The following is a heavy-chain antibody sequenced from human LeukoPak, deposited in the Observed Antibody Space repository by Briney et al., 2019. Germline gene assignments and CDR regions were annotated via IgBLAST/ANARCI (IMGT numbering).Heavy chain of an antibody. V-gene: IGHV4-59*01. D-gene: IGHD3-3*01. J-gene: IGHJ4*02. CDR2: IYYSGST. CDR3: ARTPVEYFDY. CDR1: GGSISSYY. Sequence: PSETLSLTCTVSGGSISSYYWSWIRQPPGKGLEWIGYIYYSGSTNYNPSLKSRVTISVDTSKNQFSLKLSSVTAADTAVYYCARTPVEYFDYWGQGTLVTVSS.